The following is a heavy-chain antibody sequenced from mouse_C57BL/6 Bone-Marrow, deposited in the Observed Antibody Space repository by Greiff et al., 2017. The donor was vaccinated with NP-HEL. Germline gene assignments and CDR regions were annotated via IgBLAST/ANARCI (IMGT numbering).Heavy chain of an antibody. D-gene: IGHD1-1*01. J-gene: IGHJ2*01. CDR3: ARVHNYDSSDY. CDR1: GYSFTGYD. CDR2: ISPSTGGI. Sequence: VQLQQSGPELVKPGASVKISCTASGYSFTGYDMNWVKQSPEKSLEWIGEISPSTGGITYTQKFKAQATLSVDNSSSPAYMQLKSLTSEASAVYYCARVHNYDSSDYWGQGTTLTVSS. V-gene: IGHV1-42*01.